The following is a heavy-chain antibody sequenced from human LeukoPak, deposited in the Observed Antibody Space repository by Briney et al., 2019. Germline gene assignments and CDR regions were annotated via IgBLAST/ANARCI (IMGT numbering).Heavy chain of an antibody. V-gene: IGHV4-4*07. CDR2: IYTSGST. J-gene: IGHJ4*02. D-gene: IGHD2-8*01. CDR3: ARESPDIVLMAYAIPGGNWFDY. Sequence: SETLSLTCTVSGGSISSYYWSWIRQPAGKGLEWIGRIYTSGSTNYNPSLKSRVTMSVDTSKNQFSLKLSSVTAADTAVYYCARESPDIVLMAYAIPGGNWFDYWGQGTLVTVSS. CDR1: GGSISSYY.